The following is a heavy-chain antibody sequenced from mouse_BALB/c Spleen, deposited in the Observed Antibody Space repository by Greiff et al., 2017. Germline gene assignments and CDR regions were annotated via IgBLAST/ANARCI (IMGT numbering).Heavy chain of an antibody. D-gene: IGHD2-14*01. V-gene: IGHV1-4*02. J-gene: IGHJ3*01. CDR2: INPSSGYT. Sequence: VQLQQSAAELARPGASVKMSCKASGYTFTSYTMHWVKQRPGQGLEWIGYINPSSGYTEYNQKFKDKTTLTADKSSSTAYMQLSSLTSEDSAVYYCARGVRRDFAYWGQGTLVTVSA. CDR1: GYTFTSYT. CDR3: ARGVRRDFAY.